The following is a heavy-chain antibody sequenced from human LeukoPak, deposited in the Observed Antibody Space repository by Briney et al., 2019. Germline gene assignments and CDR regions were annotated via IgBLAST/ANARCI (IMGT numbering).Heavy chain of an antibody. V-gene: IGHV3-21*01. CDR2: ISISGSYI. CDR1: GFTFSSYS. J-gene: IGHJ4*02. D-gene: IGHD2-21*01. Sequence: QSGGSLRLSCAASGFTFSSYSMNWVRQAPGKGLEWVSSISISGSYIYYADSVKGRFTISRDNAKNSLYLQMNSLRAEDTAVYYCAMRRHCGGDCYGFDYWGQGTLVTVSS. CDR3: AMRRHCGGDCYGFDY.